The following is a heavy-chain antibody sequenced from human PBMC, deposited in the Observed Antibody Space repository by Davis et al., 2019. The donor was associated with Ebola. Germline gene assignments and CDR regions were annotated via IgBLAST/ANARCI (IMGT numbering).Heavy chain of an antibody. Sequence: GESLKISCTGSGYSITGYWIGWVRQMPGKGLEWMGIIYPGDSDTIYSPSFQGQVTISADKSINTAYLQWSSLQASDTAMYYCASHYPSMIVEDHNAFDFWGQGTMVTVSS. D-gene: IGHD3-22*01. J-gene: IGHJ3*01. V-gene: IGHV5-51*01. CDR1: GYSITGYW. CDR3: ASHYPSMIVEDHNAFDF. CDR2: IYPGDSDT.